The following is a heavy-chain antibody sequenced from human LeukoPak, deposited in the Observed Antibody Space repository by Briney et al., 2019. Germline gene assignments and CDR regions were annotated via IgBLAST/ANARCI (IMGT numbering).Heavy chain of an antibody. J-gene: IGHJ4*02. CDR3: ASRPSGDYPYFDY. CDR2: IYSGGST. CDR1: GFTVSSNY. Sequence: GGSLRLACAASGFTVSSNYMSWVRQAPGKGLEGVSVIYSGGSTFYADSVKGRFTISRDNSKNTLYLQMNSLRAEDTAVYYCASRPSGDYPYFDYWGQGTLVTVSS. D-gene: IGHD4-17*01. V-gene: IGHV3-53*01.